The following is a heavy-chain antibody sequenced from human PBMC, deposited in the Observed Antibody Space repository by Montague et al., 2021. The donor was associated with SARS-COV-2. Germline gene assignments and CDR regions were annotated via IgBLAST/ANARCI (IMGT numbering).Heavy chain of an antibody. V-gene: IGHV3-23*01. CDR2: IHGRGDGT. J-gene: IGHJ6*02. CDR3: ARDQNYGMDV. Sequence: SLRLSCAASGFTFSTYGMYWVRQPPGKGLEWVSEIHGRGDGTYYADSVKGRFTISRDNSKNTLYLQMNSPRGEDTAVYYCARDQNYGMDVWGQGTTVIVSS. CDR1: GFTFSTYG.